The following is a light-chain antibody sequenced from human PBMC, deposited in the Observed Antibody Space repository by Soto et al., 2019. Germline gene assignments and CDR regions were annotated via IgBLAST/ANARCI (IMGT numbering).Light chain of an antibody. CDR1: QSVSSN. Sequence: EIVMTQSPATLSVSPGERATLSCRASQSVSSNLAWYQQKPGQAPRLLIYGASTRATGLPARFSGSGSGTEFTLTISSLQSEDFAVYYCHQYNNWPTFGQGTKVEIK. V-gene: IGKV3-15*01. CDR2: GAS. J-gene: IGKJ1*01. CDR3: HQYNNWPT.